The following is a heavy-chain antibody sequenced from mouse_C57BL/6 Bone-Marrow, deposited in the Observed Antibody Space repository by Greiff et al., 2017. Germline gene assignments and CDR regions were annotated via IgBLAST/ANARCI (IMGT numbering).Heavy chain of an antibody. CDR2: IHPNSGST. Sequence: VQLQQSGAELVKPGASVKLSCKASGYTFTSYWMHWVKQRPGQGLEWIGMIHPNSGSTNYNEKFKSKATLTVDKSSSTAYMQLSSLTSEDSAVYYCARWLPAWFAYWGQGTLVTVSA. CDR3: ARWLPAWFAY. J-gene: IGHJ3*01. D-gene: IGHD2-2*01. CDR1: GYTFTSYW. V-gene: IGHV1-64*01.